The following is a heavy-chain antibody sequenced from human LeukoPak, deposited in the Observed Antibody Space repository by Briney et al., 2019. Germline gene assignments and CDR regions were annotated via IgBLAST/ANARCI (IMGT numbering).Heavy chain of an antibody. V-gene: IGHV4-59*01. D-gene: IGHD3-3*01. J-gene: IGHJ6*03. Sequence: SETLSLTCAVSGGSISSYYWSWIRQPPGKGLEWVGYIFYSGSTKYNPSLKSRVSISVDTSQNQFSLKLSSVTAADTAVYYCARVRNYDFWSGYYTGYYYYYMDVWGKGTTVTVSS. CDR3: ARVRNYDFWSGYYTGYYYYYMDV. CDR2: IFYSGST. CDR1: GGSISSYY.